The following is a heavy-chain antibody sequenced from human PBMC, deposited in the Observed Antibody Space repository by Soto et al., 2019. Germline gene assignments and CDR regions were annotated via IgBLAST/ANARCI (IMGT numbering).Heavy chain of an antibody. Sequence: SVKVSCKASGFTFTSSAVQWVRQARGQRLEWIGWIVVGSGSTNYAQKFQERVTITRDMSTSTAYMELSSLRSEDTAVYYCAADSVDSGSYLEALDIWGQGTRVTFSS. CDR3: AADSVDSGSYLEALDI. J-gene: IGHJ3*02. V-gene: IGHV1-58*01. D-gene: IGHD1-26*01. CDR2: IVVGSGST. CDR1: GFTFTSSA.